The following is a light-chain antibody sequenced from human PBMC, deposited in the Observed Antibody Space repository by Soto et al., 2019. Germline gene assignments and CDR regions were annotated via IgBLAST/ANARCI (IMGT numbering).Light chain of an antibody. CDR3: SSYTSSSTVV. CDR1: SSDVGGYNY. CDR2: EVS. Sequence: QSALTQPASLSGSPGQSITISCTGSSSDVGGYNYVSWYQHHPGKAPKLMIYEVSNRPSGVSNRFSGSKSDNTASLTISGLQSEDEADYYCSSYTSSSTVVFGGGTKLTVL. J-gene: IGLJ3*02. V-gene: IGLV2-14*01.